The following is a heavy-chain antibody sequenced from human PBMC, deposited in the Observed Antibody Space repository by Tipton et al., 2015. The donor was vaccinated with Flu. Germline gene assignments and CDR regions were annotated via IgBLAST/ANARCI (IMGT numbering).Heavy chain of an antibody. Sequence: TLSLTCTVSGGSVSAYYWSWIRQPPGKGLEWIGHLFYNGGTNYNPPLKSRVTISVDTSKNQFSLKLNSVTAADTAIYYCVRDSVPVAGTYYGMDVWGQGTTAAV. CDR3: VRDSVPVAGTYYGMDV. CDR2: LFYNGGT. D-gene: IGHD6-19*01. CDR1: GGSVSAYY. V-gene: IGHV4-59*02. J-gene: IGHJ6*02.